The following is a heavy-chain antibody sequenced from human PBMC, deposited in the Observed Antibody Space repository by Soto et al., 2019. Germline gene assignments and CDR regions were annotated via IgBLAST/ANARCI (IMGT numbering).Heavy chain of an antibody. CDR3: ARDGTPTTVTTSTWDFDY. V-gene: IGHV1-18*01. CDR2: ISAYNGNT. Sequence: ASVKVSCKASGYTFTNFGVSWVRQAPGQGLEWMGWISAYNGNTNYAQNLQGRVTMTTDTSTSTAYMELSRLRSDDTAVYYCARDGTPTTVTTSTWDFDYWGQGTLVTVSS. J-gene: IGHJ4*02. CDR1: GYTFTNFG. D-gene: IGHD4-4*01.